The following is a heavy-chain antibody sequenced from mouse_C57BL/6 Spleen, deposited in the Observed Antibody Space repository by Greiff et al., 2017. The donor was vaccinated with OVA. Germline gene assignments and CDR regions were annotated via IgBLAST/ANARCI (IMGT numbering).Heavy chain of an antibody. CDR2: INPYNGGT. V-gene: IGHV1-19*01. Sequence: EVKLMESGPVLVKPGASVKMSCKASGYTFTDYYMNWVKQSHGKSLEWIGVINPYNGGTSYNQKFKGKATLTVDKSSSTAYMELNSLTSEDSAVYYCARDNFAYWGQGTLVTVSA. CDR3: ARDNFAY. CDR1: GYTFTDYY. J-gene: IGHJ3*01.